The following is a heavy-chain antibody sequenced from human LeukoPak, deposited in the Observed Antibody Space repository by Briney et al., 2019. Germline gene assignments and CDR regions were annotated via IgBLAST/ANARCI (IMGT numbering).Heavy chain of an antibody. CDR2: ISWNSGSI. CDR3: AKDGYSSGWFLDY. D-gene: IGHD6-19*01. CDR1: GFTFDDYA. Sequence: GESLRLSCAAPGFTFDDYAMHWVRQAPGKGPDWVSGISWNSGSIGYADSVKGRFTISRDTAKNSLYLQMNSLRAEDTALYYCAKDGYSSGWFLDYWGQGTLVTVSS. J-gene: IGHJ4*02. V-gene: IGHV3-9*01.